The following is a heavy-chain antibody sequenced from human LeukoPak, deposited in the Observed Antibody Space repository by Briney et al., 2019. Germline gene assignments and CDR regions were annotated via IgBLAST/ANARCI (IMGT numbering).Heavy chain of an antibody. CDR3: ARAGDSSTYYPDY. Sequence: TGGSLRLSCAASGFTFSRYGLHWVRQAPGKGLQWVAIIWYDGSKKYYADSVKGRFTISRDNSKRTFYLQMNSLRAEDTAVYYCARAGDSSTYYPDYWGQGTLVTVSA. V-gene: IGHV3-33*01. D-gene: IGHD3-22*01. CDR1: GFTFSRYG. CDR2: IWYDGSKK. J-gene: IGHJ4*02.